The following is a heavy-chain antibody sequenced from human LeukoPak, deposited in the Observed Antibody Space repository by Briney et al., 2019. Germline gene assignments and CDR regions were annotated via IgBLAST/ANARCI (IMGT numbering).Heavy chain of an antibody. CDR2: INQAGSVT. V-gene: IGHV3-7*01. Sequence: GRSLRLSCVASGFTFNNYYISWVRQAPGKGLEWVAIINQAGSVTYYVDSVKGRFTISGDNARNSVYLQMNSLRGEDTAVYYCMGGPGWLPTYWGQGTLVTVSS. CDR1: GFTFNNYY. CDR3: MGGPGWLPTY. D-gene: IGHD5-24*01. J-gene: IGHJ1*01.